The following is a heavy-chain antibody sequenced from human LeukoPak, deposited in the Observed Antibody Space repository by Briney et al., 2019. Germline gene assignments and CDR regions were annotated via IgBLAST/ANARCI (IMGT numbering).Heavy chain of an antibody. Sequence: SETLSLTCTVSGYSISSGYYWGWIRQPPGKGLEWIGSIYHSGSTYYNPSLKSRVTISVDTSKNQFSLKLSSVTAADTAVYYCARHQWVPAFDVWGQGTMVTVSS. CDR3: ARHQWVPAFDV. J-gene: IGHJ3*01. CDR2: IYHSGST. D-gene: IGHD1-26*01. V-gene: IGHV4-38-2*02. CDR1: GYSISSGYY.